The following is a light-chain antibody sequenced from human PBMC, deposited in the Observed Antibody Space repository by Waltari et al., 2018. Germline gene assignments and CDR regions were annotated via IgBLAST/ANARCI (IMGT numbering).Light chain of an antibody. Sequence: LVLTQSPSASASLGASVKLTCTLSSGYSSNVIAWLQQQPGKGPRYLMKVKRDGSHRKGGDIPDRFSASKSGTECQLTISSLQSEDEADYFCQTGGHGTWVFGGGTKLTVL. CDR1: SGYSSNV. V-gene: IGLV4-69*01. CDR3: QTGGHGTWV. J-gene: IGLJ3*02. CDR2: VKRDGSH.